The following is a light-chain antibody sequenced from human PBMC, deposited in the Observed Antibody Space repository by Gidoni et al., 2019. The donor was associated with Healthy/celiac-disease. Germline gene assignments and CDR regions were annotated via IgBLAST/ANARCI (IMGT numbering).Light chain of an antibody. CDR3: QQRSNWPPLT. Sequence: VLTHSPATLSLSPGESTTLSCRASQSVSSYLAWYQQKPGQAPRLLIYDATNRAPGIPARFSGSRSGTDFTLTISSLEPEDFAVYYCQQRSNWPPLTFGGGTKVEIK. V-gene: IGKV3-11*01. CDR1: QSVSSY. J-gene: IGKJ4*01. CDR2: DAT.